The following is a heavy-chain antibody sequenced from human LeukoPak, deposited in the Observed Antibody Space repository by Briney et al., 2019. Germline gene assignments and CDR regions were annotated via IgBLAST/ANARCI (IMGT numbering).Heavy chain of an antibody. Sequence: SVTVSCKASGGTFSSYAISWVRQAPGQGLEWMGGIIPLFGTANYAQKFQGRVTITADESTSTAYMELSSLRSEDTAVYYCASPPPPIDSSPEVPFYFDYWGQGTLVTVAP. CDR1: GGTFSSYA. V-gene: IGHV1-69*01. D-gene: IGHD6-13*01. J-gene: IGHJ4*02. CDR2: IIPLFGTA. CDR3: ASPPPPIDSSPEVPFYFDY.